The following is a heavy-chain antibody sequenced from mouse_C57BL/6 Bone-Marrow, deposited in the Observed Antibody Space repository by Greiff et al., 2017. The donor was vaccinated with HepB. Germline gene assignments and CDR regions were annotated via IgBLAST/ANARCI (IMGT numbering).Heavy chain of an antibody. Sequence: EVQVVESGGGLVQPKGSLKLSCAASGFSFNTYAMNWVRQAPGKGLEWVARIRSKSNNYATYYADSVKDRFTISRDDSESMLYLQMNNLKTEDTAMYYCVRGGGLYGNFCLDYWGQGTSVTVSS. CDR1: GFSFNTYA. J-gene: IGHJ4*01. CDR2: IRSKSNNYAT. D-gene: IGHD2-1*01. V-gene: IGHV10-1*01. CDR3: VRGGGLYGNFCLDY.